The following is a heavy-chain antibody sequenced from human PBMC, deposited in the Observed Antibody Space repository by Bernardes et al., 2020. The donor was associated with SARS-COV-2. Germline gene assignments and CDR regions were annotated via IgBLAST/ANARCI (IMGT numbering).Heavy chain of an antibody. CDR1: GFTFSSYA. V-gene: IGHV3-23*01. CDR2: ISGSGGST. J-gene: IGHJ5*02. Sequence: GGSLRLSCAASGFTFSSYAMSWVRQAPGKGLEWVSAISGSGGSTYYADSVKGRFTISRDNSKNTLYLQMNSLRAEDTAVYYCAPNSYGLPGQAWGQGTLVTVSS. D-gene: IGHD5-18*01. CDR3: APNSYGLPGQA.